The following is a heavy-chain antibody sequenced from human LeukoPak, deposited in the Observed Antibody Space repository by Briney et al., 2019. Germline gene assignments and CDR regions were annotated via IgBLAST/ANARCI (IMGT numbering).Heavy chain of an antibody. CDR1: GFSVSASY. Sequence: PGGSLRLSCAASGFSVSASYMSWVRQAPGKGLEWVSVIYSGGSTYYADSVKGRFTISRDNSKNTLYLQMNSLRAEDTAVYYCAKDGYSSGWPYYFDYWGQGTLVTVSS. D-gene: IGHD6-19*01. CDR2: IYSGGST. J-gene: IGHJ4*02. CDR3: AKDGYSSGWPYYFDY. V-gene: IGHV3-66*01.